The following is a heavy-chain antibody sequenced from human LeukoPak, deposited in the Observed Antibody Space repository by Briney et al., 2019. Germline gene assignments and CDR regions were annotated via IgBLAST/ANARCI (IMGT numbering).Heavy chain of an antibody. Sequence: GGSLRLSCAASGFTFSSYSMNWVRQAPGKGLEWVSSISSSSSYIYCADSVKGRFTISRDNAKNSLYLQMNSLRAEDTAVYYCARDGWFGENYFDYWGQGTLVTVSS. J-gene: IGHJ4*02. CDR1: GFTFSSYS. V-gene: IGHV3-21*01. CDR3: ARDGWFGENYFDY. D-gene: IGHD3-10*01. CDR2: ISSSSSYI.